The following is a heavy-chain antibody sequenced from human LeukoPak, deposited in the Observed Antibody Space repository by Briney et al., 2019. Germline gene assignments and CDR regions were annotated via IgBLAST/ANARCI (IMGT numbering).Heavy chain of an antibody. CDR3: ARHPSVHSYYYYYYMDV. J-gene: IGHJ6*03. V-gene: IGHV1-18*01. CDR1: GYTFTSYG. Sequence: GASVKVSCKASGYTFTSYGISWVRQAPGQGLEWMGWISAYNGNTNYAQKLQGRVTMTTDTSTSTAYMELRSLRSDDTAVYYCARHPSVHSYYYYYYMDVWGNGTTVTVSS. CDR2: ISAYNGNT.